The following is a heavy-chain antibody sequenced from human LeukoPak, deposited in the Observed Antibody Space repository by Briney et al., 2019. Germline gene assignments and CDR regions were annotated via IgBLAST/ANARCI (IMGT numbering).Heavy chain of an antibody. CDR2: ISAYNGNT. CDR1: GYTLTELS. V-gene: IGHV1-18*01. Sequence: EASVKVSCKVSGYTLTELSMHWVRQAPGQGLEWMGWISAYNGNTNYAQKLQGRVTMTTDTSTSTAYMEPSSLRSEDTAVYYCAREVTPRSHGYFDYWGQGTLVTVSS. D-gene: IGHD4-23*01. CDR3: AREVTPRSHGYFDY. J-gene: IGHJ4*02.